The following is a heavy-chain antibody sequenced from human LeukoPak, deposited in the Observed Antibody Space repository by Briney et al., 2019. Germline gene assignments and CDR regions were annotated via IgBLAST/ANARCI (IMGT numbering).Heavy chain of an antibody. D-gene: IGHD1-26*01. CDR3: ARVELHFDY. CDR1: GGSISSSSYY. CDR2: IYYSGST. V-gene: IGHV4-39*01. Sequence: SETLSLTCTVSGGSISSSSYYWGWIRQPPGKGLEWIGSIYYSGSTYYNPSLKSRVTISVDTSKNQFSLKLSSVTAADTAVYYCARVELHFDYWGQGTPVTVSS. J-gene: IGHJ4*02.